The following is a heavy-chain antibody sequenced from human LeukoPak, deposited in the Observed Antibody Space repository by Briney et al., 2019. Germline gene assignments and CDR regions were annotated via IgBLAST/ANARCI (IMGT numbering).Heavy chain of an antibody. J-gene: IGHJ4*02. CDR2: INSDGSTT. D-gene: IGHD3-22*01. CDR1: GFTFSTYW. Sequence: PGGSLRLSCAASGFTFSTYWMHWVRQAPGKGLVWVSRINSDGSTTNYADSVRGRFTISRDNAKNTLYLQMNSLRAEDTAVYYCARDSSGAVGYWGQGTLVTVSS. CDR3: ARDSSGAVGY. V-gene: IGHV3-74*01.